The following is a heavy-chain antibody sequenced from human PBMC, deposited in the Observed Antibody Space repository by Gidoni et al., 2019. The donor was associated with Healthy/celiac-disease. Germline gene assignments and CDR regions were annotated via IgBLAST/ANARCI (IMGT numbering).Heavy chain of an antibody. CDR1: GFPFSSYS. V-gene: IGHV3-48*02. J-gene: IGHJ4*02. D-gene: IGHD2-21*02. Sequence: EVQLVAPGGGLVQPGGSLRLSCAASGFPFSSYSMNWVPQAPGKGLEWVSYISSSSSTIYYADSVKGRFTIARDNAKNSLYLQMNSLRDEDTAVYYCARSDIVVVTAIPDYWGQGTLVTVSS. CDR3: ARSDIVVVTAIPDY. CDR2: ISSSSSTI.